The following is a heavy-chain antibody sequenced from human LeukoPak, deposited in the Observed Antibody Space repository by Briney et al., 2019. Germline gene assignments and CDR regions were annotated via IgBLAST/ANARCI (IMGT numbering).Heavy chain of an antibody. CDR3: VKDLSGTYSFDY. D-gene: IGHD1-26*01. CDR1: GFTFSRST. CDR2: IGGDGRNT. J-gene: IGHJ4*02. V-gene: IGHV3-64D*06. Sequence: GGSLRLSCSASGFTFSRSTMHWVRQAPGKGLDYVSAIGGDGRNTYYADSVKGRFTISRDNSKNTLFLQMSSLRAEDTAVYYCVKDLSGTYSFDYWGQGTLVTVSS.